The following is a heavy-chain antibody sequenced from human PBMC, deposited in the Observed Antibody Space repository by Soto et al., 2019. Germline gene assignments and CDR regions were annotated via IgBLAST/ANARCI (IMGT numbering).Heavy chain of an antibody. J-gene: IGHJ4*02. CDR1: GGSVNIGTYY. Sequence: QVQLKESGPGLVKPSETLSLTCTVPGGSVNIGTYYCSWIRQPPGKGLEWIGFIHYSGSTNYNPSLKSRVTMSVDTSKNQFSLKLTSVNAADTAVYYCTRGGDAYKNGHWGQGTLVTVSS. CDR3: TRGGDAYKNGH. CDR2: IHYSGST. D-gene: IGHD2-21*01. V-gene: IGHV4-61*01.